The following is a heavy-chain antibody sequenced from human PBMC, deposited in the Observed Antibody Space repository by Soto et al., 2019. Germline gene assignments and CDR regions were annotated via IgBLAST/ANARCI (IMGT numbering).Heavy chain of an antibody. Sequence: QLQLQESGPGLVKPSETLSLTCTVSGGSISSSSYYWGWIRQPPGKGLEWIGSIYYSGSTYYNPSLKSRVTISVDTSKNQFSLKLSSVTAADTAVYYCARPSIAAAEGGMDVWGQGTTVTVSS. V-gene: IGHV4-39*01. CDR2: IYYSGST. J-gene: IGHJ6*02. CDR1: GGSISSSSYY. D-gene: IGHD6-13*01. CDR3: ARPSIAAAEGGMDV.